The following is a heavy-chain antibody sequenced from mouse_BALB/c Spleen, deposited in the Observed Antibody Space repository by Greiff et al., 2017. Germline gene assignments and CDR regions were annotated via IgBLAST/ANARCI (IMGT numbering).Heavy chain of an antibody. CDR1: GFAFSSYD. D-gene: IGHD2-1*01. J-gene: IGHJ2*01. Sequence: EVMLVESGGGLVKPGGSLKLSCAASGFAFSSYDMSWVRQTPEKRLEWVAYISSGGGSTYYPDTVKGRFTISRDNAKNTLYLQMSSLKSEDTAMYYCARLPYGNYYFDYWGQGTTLTVSS. CDR2: ISSGGGST. V-gene: IGHV5-12-1*01. CDR3: ARLPYGNYYFDY.